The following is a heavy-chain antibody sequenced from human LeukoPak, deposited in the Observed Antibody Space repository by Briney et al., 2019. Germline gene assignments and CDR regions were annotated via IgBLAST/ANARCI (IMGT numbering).Heavy chain of an antibody. CDR3: ARVKDCSSISCYAKYYYMDV. D-gene: IGHD2-2*01. V-gene: IGHV4-34*01. Sequence: SETLSLTCAVYGGSFSGYYWGWIRQPPGKELEWIGSIYYSGSTYYNPSLQSRVTILVDTSKNQFSLRLNSVTAADTAVYYCARVKDCSSISCYAKYYYMDVWGKGTTVTVSS. J-gene: IGHJ6*03. CDR1: GGSFSGYY. CDR2: IYYSGST.